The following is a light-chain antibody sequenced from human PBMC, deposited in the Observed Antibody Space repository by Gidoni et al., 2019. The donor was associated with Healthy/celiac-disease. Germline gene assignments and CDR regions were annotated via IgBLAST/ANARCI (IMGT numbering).Light chain of an antibody. CDR1: SSDVGGYNY. V-gene: IGLV2-14*01. J-gene: IGLJ2*01. Sequence: QSALTQPASVSGSPGQSITISCTGTSSDVGGYNYVSWYQQHPGKAPKLMLDEFSNRPPGVSNRFSGSKAGNTASLTISGLQAEDEADYYCSSYTSSSSVVFGGGTKLTVL. CDR2: EFS. CDR3: SSYTSSSSVV.